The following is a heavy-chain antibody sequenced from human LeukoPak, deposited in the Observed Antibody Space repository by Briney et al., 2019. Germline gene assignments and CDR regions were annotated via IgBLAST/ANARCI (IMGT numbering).Heavy chain of an antibody. CDR3: AKDRTRQAY. Sequence: GGSLRPSCPPSGFTFGTFWMSWAGQPPGRGLEWVANIKEDGSDKYYVDSLKGRFTISRDNAKNSLYLQMNSLRAEDTAVYYCAKDRTRQAYWGQGTLVTVSS. CDR1: GFTFGTFW. V-gene: IGHV3-7*03. CDR2: IKEDGSDK. J-gene: IGHJ4*02. D-gene: IGHD3-3*01.